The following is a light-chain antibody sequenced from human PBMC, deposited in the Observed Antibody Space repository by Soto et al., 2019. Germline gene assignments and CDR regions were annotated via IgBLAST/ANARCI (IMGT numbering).Light chain of an antibody. Sequence: DIQMTQSPSSLTASVGERVAITCRASQAISKYLGWLQQKPGKAPKPLIYAASLLQTGVPSRFSGSGSVTDFTLTISSLQPEDFATYYCQQYNAFPHTFGQGTQLEMK. CDR3: QQYNAFPHT. CDR1: QAISKY. J-gene: IGKJ2*01. CDR2: AAS. V-gene: IGKV1-16*01.